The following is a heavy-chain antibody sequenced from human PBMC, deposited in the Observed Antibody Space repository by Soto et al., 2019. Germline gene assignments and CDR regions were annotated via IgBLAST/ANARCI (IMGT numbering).Heavy chain of an antibody. CDR1: GGTFSSYA. J-gene: IGHJ5*02. CDR3: ARDFRPYNWFDP. V-gene: IGHV1-69*13. CDR2: IIPIFGTA. Sequence: SVKVSCKXSGGTFSSYAISWVRQAPGQGLEWMGGIIPIFGTANYAQKFQGRVTITADESTSTAYMELSSLRSEDTAVYYCARDFRPYNWFDPWGQGTLVTVSS.